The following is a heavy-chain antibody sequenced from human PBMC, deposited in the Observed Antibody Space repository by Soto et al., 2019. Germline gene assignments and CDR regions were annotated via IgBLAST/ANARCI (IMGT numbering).Heavy chain of an antibody. J-gene: IGHJ3*02. CDR2: MNPNSGNT. Sequence: ASVKVSCKASGYTFTSYDINWVRQATGQGLEWMGWMNPNSGNTGYAQKFQGRVTMTRNTSISTAYMELSSLGSEDTAVYYCARAQYWSSTSCCAFDIRGQGTMVTVSS. CDR1: GYTFTSYD. D-gene: IGHD2-2*01. V-gene: IGHV1-8*01. CDR3: ARAQYWSSTSCCAFDI.